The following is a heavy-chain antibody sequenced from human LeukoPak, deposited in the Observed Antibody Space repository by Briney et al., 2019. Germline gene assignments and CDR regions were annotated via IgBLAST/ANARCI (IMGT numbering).Heavy chain of an antibody. D-gene: IGHD5-24*01. V-gene: IGHV3-21*01. CDR3: ARVQRGEMATFDY. J-gene: IGHJ4*02. Sequence: GGSLRLSCAASGFIFSSYSMNWVRHVPGKGLGGLASIGRSSTYINYADSLKGRFTISRDNARNSLYLQMDSLRVEDTAVYFCARVQRGEMATFDYWGQGTLVTVSS. CDR1: GFIFSSYS. CDR2: IGRSSTYI.